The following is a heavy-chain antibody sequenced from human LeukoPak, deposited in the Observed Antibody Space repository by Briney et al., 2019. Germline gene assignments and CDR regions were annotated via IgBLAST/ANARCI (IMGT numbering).Heavy chain of an antibody. CDR1: GFTFSSYG. D-gene: IGHD1-26*01. V-gene: IGHV3-7*03. Sequence: GGSLRLSCTASGFTFSSYGMHWVRQAPGKGLEWVANIKQDGSEKYYVDSVKGRFTISRDNSKNTLYLQMNSLRAEDTAVYYCAKDPEWELHFDYWGQGTLVTVSS. CDR3: AKDPEWELHFDY. J-gene: IGHJ4*02. CDR2: IKQDGSEK.